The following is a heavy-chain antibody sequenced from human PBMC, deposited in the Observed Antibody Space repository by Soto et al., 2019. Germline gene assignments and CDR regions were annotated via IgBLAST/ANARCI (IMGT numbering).Heavy chain of an antibody. D-gene: IGHD2-2*01. CDR2: ISGSGGST. V-gene: IGHV3-23*01. Sequence: EVQLLESGGGLVQPGGSLRLSCAASGFTFSSCAMSWVRQAPGKGLECVSAISGSGGSTYYSDSVKGRFTISRDNSKNTLYLQMNSLRAEDTAVYYCAKDIVVVPAAEGGWFDPWGQGTLVTVSS. J-gene: IGHJ5*02. CDR1: GFTFSSCA. CDR3: AKDIVVVPAAEGGWFDP.